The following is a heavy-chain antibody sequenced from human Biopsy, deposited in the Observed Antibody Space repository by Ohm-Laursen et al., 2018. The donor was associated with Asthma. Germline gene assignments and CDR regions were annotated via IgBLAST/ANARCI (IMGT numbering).Heavy chain of an antibody. CDR3: ARKAGSCISRTCYSLDF. Sequence: SSVKVPCKSLGGTFNTYVIGWVRQAPGQGLEWMGGINSVFGTTTYPQKFQDRVTITADDSTSTVYMELSSLRSEDTAVYYCARKAGSCISRTCYSLDFWGRGTLVTVSS. CDR1: GGTFNTYV. J-gene: IGHJ4*02. V-gene: IGHV1-69*01. CDR2: INSVFGTT. D-gene: IGHD2-2*01.